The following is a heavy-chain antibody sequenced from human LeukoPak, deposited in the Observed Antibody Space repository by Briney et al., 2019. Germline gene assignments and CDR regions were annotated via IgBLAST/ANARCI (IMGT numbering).Heavy chain of an antibody. CDR2: IRYDGSNK. J-gene: IGHJ3*02. D-gene: IGHD4-17*01. V-gene: IGHV3-30*02. Sequence: GGSLRLSCAASGFTFSSYGMHWVRQAPGKGLEWVAFIRYDGSNKYYADSVKGRFTISRDNSKNTLYPQMNSLRAEDTAVYYCAKDSYGDYRGAFDIWGQGTMVTVSS. CDR3: AKDSYGDYRGAFDI. CDR1: GFTFSSYG.